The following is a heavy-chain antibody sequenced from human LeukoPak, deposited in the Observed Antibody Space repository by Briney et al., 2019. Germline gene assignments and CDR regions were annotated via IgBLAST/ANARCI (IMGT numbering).Heavy chain of an antibody. D-gene: IGHD5-12*01. CDR1: GGSISSSSYY. CDR3: ARGDIATTVDY. V-gene: IGHV4-39*07. J-gene: IGHJ4*02. CDR2: INHSGST. Sequence: SETLSLTCTVSGGSISSSSYYWGWIRQPPGKGLEWIGEINHSGSTNYNPSLKSRVTISVDTSKNQFSLKLSSVTAADTAVYYCARGDIATTVDYWGQGTLVTVSS.